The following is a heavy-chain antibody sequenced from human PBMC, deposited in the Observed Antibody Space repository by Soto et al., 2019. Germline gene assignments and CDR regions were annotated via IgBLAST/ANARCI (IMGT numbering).Heavy chain of an antibody. CDR1: GGSISSSSYY. CDR2: IYYSGST. Sequence: SETLSLTCTVSGGSISSSSYYWGWIRQPPGKGLEWIGSIYYSGSTYYNPSLKSRVTISVDTSKNQFSLRLTSVTAEDTAVYYCARHEGNGNVWPLDYWGQGILVTVSS. V-gene: IGHV4-39*01. D-gene: IGHD2-8*01. J-gene: IGHJ4*02. CDR3: ARHEGNGNVWPLDY.